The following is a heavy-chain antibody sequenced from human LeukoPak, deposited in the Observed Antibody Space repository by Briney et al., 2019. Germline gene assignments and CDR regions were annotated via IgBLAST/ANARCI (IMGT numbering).Heavy chain of an antibody. Sequence: PGGSLRLSCAASGFSFSSYEMNWVRQAPGKGLEWVSYISSSGSTIYYADSVKGRFTVSRDNAKNSLYLQMNSLRAEDTAVYYCARGLHIVVVPVAPLDWGQGTLVTVSS. CDR1: GFSFSSYE. CDR3: ARGLHIVVVPVAPLD. D-gene: IGHD2-2*01. CDR2: ISSSGSTI. V-gene: IGHV3-48*03. J-gene: IGHJ4*02.